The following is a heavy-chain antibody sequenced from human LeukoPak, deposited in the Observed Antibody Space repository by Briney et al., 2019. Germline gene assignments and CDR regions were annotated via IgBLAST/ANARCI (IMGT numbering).Heavy chain of an antibody. CDR3: ARDSDGSGYCDY. Sequence: SETLSLTCTVSGGSISSSSYYWGWIRQPPGKGLEWIGSIYYSGSTYYNPSLKSRVTISVDTSKNQFSLKLSSVTAADTAVYYCARDSDGSGYCDYWGQGTLVTVSS. J-gene: IGHJ4*02. V-gene: IGHV4-39*07. CDR1: GGSISSSSYY. D-gene: IGHD3-22*01. CDR2: IYYSGST.